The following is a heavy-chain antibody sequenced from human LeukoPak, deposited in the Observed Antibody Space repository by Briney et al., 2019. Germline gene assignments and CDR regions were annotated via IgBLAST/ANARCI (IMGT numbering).Heavy chain of an antibody. CDR1: GGSIGSYY. D-gene: IGHD6-13*01. Sequence: PSETLSLTCTVSGGSIGSYYWSWIRQPPGKGLEWIGYIYYSGSTNYNPSLKSRVTISVDTSKNQFSLKLSSVTAADTAVYYCASRIIAAAGHFDYWGQGTLVTVSS. CDR3: ASRIIAAAGHFDY. CDR2: IYYSGST. V-gene: IGHV4-59*01. J-gene: IGHJ4*02.